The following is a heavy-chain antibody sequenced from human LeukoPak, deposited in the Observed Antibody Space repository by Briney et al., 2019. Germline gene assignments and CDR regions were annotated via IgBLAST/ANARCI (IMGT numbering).Heavy chain of an antibody. CDR3: ASHSLAVAGSHNDY. V-gene: IGHV3-33*01. CDR1: GSNDSRDG. Sequence: GGSLRLSCVATGSNDSRDGMGGVRQAPGKGLEWVAVIWYDGSNKYYADSVKGRFTISRDNSKNTLYLQMNSLRDEDTAVYYCASHSLAVAGSHNDYWGQGTLVTVSS. CDR2: IWYDGSNK. D-gene: IGHD6-19*01. J-gene: IGHJ4*02.